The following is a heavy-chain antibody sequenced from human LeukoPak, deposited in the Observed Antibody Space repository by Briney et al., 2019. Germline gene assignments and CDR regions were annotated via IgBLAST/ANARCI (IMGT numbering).Heavy chain of an antibody. D-gene: IGHD4-17*01. Sequence: GGSLRLSCAASGFPFSTYAMHWVRQAPGKGLEWVAVISYDGSNKYYADSVKGRLTISRDNSKSTLYLQMNSLRAEDTAVYYCASTGYGVRDYWGQGTLVTVSS. CDR2: ISYDGSNK. CDR1: GFPFSTYA. V-gene: IGHV3-30-3*01. J-gene: IGHJ4*02. CDR3: ASTGYGVRDY.